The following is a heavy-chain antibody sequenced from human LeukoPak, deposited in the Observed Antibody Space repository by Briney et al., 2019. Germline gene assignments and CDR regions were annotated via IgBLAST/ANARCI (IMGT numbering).Heavy chain of an antibody. CDR3: AKDTASSWWYFDL. CDR2: IGGSGSTT. V-gene: IGHV3-23*01. Sequence: GGSLRLSCAASGFTFSSYAMSWVRQAPGKGLEWVSAIGGSGSTTYYADSVKGQFTISRDNSKNTLYLQMNSLRAEDTAVYYCAKDTASSWWYFDLWGRGTLATVSS. J-gene: IGHJ2*01. CDR1: GFTFSSYA. D-gene: IGHD5-18*01.